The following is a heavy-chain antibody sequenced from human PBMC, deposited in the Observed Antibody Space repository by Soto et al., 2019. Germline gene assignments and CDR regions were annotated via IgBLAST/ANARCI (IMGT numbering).Heavy chain of an antibody. CDR3: ARDYCGGDCYAAFDI. J-gene: IGHJ3*02. CDR1: GGQCVSYC. V-gene: IGHV3-30-3*01. Sequence: GGPLRLSWAASGGQCVSYCVRCISKAPGKGLEWVAVISYDGSNKYYADSVKGRFTISRDNSKNTLYLQMNSLRAEDTAVYYCARDYCGGDCYAAFDIWGQGTMVTVSS. D-gene: IGHD2-21*02. CDR2: ISYDGSNK.